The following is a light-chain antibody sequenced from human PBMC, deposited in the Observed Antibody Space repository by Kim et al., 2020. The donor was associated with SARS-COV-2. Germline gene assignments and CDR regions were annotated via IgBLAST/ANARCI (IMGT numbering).Light chain of an antibody. CDR2: GAS. Sequence: SVSPGDRATLSCRASQSIGSNLAWYQQKPGQAPRLLIYGASTRATGIPARFSGSGSGTEFTLTISSLQSEDFAGYFCQHYNNWPVTFGGGTKLEIK. CDR3: QHYNNWPVT. CDR1: QSIGSN. V-gene: IGKV3-15*01. J-gene: IGKJ4*01.